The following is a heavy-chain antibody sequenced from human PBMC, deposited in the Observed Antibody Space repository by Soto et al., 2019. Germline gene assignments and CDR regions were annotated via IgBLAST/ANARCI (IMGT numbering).Heavy chain of an antibody. CDR3: VRGPSDHKLRLVEWPYGDY. Sequence: HPGGSLRLPCVASAFILSSNQMSWVRQAPGKGLEWVSVIYSGHTTYYADSVEGRFTISRDDSKNTLNLQMNSLRVEDRAVYYCVRGPSDHKLRLVEWPYGDYWGQGALVTVSS. D-gene: IGHD3-3*01. CDR2: IYSGHTT. V-gene: IGHV3-53*01. CDR1: AFILSSNQ. J-gene: IGHJ4*02.